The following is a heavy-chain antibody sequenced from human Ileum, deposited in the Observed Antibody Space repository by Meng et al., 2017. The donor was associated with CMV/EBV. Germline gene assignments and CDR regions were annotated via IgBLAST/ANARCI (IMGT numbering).Heavy chain of an antibody. CDR2: VSPDGSSS. CDR1: GFTFSSYW. Sequence: GESLKISCAASGFTFSSYWMHWVRQAPGKGLVWVSRVSPDGSSSTYADSVKGRFTISRDNAKNTLYLQMNSLRAEDTSVYYCARDQPGYGGYENWGQGTLVTVSS. CDR3: ARDQPGYGGYEN. D-gene: IGHD5-12*01. V-gene: IGHV3-74*01. J-gene: IGHJ4*02.